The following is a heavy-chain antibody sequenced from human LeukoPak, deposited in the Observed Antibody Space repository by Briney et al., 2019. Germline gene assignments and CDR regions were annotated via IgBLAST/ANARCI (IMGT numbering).Heavy chain of an antibody. J-gene: IGHJ3*02. D-gene: IGHD4-17*01. V-gene: IGHV3-21*01. CDR2: ISSSSSYI. CDR3: ARSGDYGGAFDI. Sequence: GGSLRLSCAASGFTFSSYSMNWVRQAPWKGLEWVSSISSSSSYIYYADSVKGRFTISRDNAKNSLYLQMNSLRAEDTAVYYCARSGDYGGAFDIWGQGTMVTVSS. CDR1: GFTFSSYS.